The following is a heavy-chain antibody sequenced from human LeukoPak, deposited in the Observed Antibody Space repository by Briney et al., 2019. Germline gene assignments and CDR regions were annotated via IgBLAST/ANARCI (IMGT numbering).Heavy chain of an antibody. CDR3: ARARIAAPLLDY. V-gene: IGHV3-48*03. CDR2: ISDHGKSR. J-gene: IGHJ4*02. CDR1: GFIFSNYE. Sequence: GGSLRLSCVASGFIFSNYEMNWVRQTPGKGLEWVSYISDHGKSRNYVDSVKGRFTISRDNAKNSLYLQMNSLRVEDTAIYFCARARIAAPLLDYWGQGTLVTVSS. D-gene: IGHD6-13*01.